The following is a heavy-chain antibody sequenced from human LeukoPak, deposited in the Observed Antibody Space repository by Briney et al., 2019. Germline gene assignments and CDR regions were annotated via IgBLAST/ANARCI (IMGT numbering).Heavy chain of an antibody. CDR1: GGPFSGYY. CDR2: INHSGGT. J-gene: IGHJ3*02. D-gene: IGHD3-22*01. V-gene: IGHV4-34*01. Sequence: SETLSLTCAVYGGPFSGYYWSWIRQPPGKGLEWIGEINHSGGTNCNPSLKSRVTKSVDTSKNQFSLKLSSVTAADTAVCYCARGRAYYYDSSGYYFIWGQGTMVTVSS. CDR3: ARGRAYYYDSSGYYFI.